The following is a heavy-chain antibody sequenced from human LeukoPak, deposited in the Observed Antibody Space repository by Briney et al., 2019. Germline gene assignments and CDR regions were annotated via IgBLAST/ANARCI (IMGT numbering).Heavy chain of an antibody. CDR2: IYTSGST. J-gene: IGHJ5*02. CDR3: ARGIAARPIGWFDP. CDR1: GGSISSYY. D-gene: IGHD6-6*01. V-gene: IGHV4-4*07. Sequence: SETLSLTCTVSGGSISSYYWSWIRQPAGKGLEWIGRIYTSGSTNYNPSLKSRVTMSVDTSKNQFSLKLSSVTAADTAVYYCARGIAARPIGWFDPWGQGTLVTVSS.